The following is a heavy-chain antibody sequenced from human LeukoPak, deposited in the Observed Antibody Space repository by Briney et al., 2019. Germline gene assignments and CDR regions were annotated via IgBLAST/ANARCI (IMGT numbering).Heavy chain of an antibody. V-gene: IGHV1-46*01. D-gene: IGHD3-22*01. Sequence: ASVKVSCKASGYTFTSYYMHWVRQAPGQGLEWMGIINPSGGSTSYAQKFQGRVTMTRDTSTSTVYMELSSLRSEDTAVYYCARGQAGYDSGGYSGGAFDYWGQGTLVTVSS. J-gene: IGHJ4*02. CDR1: GYTFTSYY. CDR2: INPSGGST. CDR3: ARGQAGYDSGGYSGGAFDY.